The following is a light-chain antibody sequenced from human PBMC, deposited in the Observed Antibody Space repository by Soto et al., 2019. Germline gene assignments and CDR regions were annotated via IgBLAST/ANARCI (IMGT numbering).Light chain of an antibody. CDR1: QSISSH. Sequence: DIQMTQSPSSLSASVGDRVTITCRASQSISSHLNWYQQKSGKAPKLLIFGASSLQSGVPSRFSGSGSGTDFTLTISSLPPEDFATYYCQQSYSSPLTFGGGTKVEIK. V-gene: IGKV1-39*01. CDR2: GAS. CDR3: QQSYSSPLT. J-gene: IGKJ4*01.